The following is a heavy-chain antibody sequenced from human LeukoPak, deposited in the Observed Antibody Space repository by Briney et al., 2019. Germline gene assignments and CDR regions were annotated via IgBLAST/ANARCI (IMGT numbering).Heavy chain of an antibody. CDR3: AKVRKGTSPPLDGMDV. CDR2: ISGDGGST. CDR1: GFTFSSYS. J-gene: IGHJ6*02. V-gene: IGHV3-43*02. Sequence: GGSLRLSCAASGFTFSSYSVSWVRQAPGKGLEWVSLISGDGGSTYYADSVKGRFTISRDNSKNSLYLQMNSLRTEDTALYYCAKVRKGTSPPLDGMDVWGQGTTVTVSS. D-gene: IGHD1-1*01.